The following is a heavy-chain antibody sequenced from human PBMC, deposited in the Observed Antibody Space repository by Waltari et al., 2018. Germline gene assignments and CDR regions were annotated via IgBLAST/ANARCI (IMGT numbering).Heavy chain of an antibody. V-gene: IGHV4-4*02. D-gene: IGHD6-13*01. CDR1: GGSISSSNW. J-gene: IGHJ3*02. Sequence: QVQLQESGPGLVKPSGTLSLTCAVSGGSISSSNWWSWVRQPPGKGLEWIGEIYHRGSTNHNPSLKSRVTISVDKSKNQFSLKLSSVTAADTAVYYCVRRSRSYSSSWYGGGAFDIWGQGTMVIVSS. CDR2: IYHRGST. CDR3: VRRSRSYSSSWYGGGAFDI.